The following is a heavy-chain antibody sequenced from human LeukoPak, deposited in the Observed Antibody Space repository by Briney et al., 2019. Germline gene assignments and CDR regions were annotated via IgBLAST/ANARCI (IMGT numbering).Heavy chain of an antibody. J-gene: IGHJ4*02. CDR3: ASYLCSSTSCQGASFDY. V-gene: IGHV3-11*01. CDR2: ISSSGSTI. Sequence: PGGSLRLSCAASGFTFSDYYMSWIRQAPGKGLEWVSYISSSGSTIYYADSVKGRFTISRDNAKNSLYLQMNSLRAEDTAVYYCASYLCSSTSCQGASFDYWGQGTPVTVSS. D-gene: IGHD2-2*01. CDR1: GFTFSDYY.